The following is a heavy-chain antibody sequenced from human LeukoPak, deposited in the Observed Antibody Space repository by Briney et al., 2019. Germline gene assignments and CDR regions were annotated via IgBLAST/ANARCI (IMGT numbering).Heavy chain of an antibody. CDR1: GFTFDDYA. CDR2: ISWNSGSI. CDR3: AKDMSVAAAGYPYGMDV. V-gene: IGHV3-9*01. J-gene: IGHJ6*02. Sequence: GRSLRLSCAASGFTFDDYAMHWVRQAPGKGLEWVSGISWNSGSIGYADSVKGRFTISRDNAKNSLYLQMNSLRAEDTALYYCAKDMSVAAAGYPYGMDVWGQGTTVTVSS. D-gene: IGHD6-13*01.